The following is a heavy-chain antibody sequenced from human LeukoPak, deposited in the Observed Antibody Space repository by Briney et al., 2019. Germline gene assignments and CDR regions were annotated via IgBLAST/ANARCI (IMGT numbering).Heavy chain of an antibody. D-gene: IGHD3-3*01. CDR2: IYYSGST. CDR3: ARRWEWLLYWIDP. J-gene: IGHJ5*02. CDR1: GGSISSGGYY. Sequence: PSETLSLTCTVSGGSISSGGYYWSWIRQHPGKGLEWIGYIYYSGSTYYNPSLKSRVTISVDTSKNQFSLKLSSVTAADTAVYYCARRWEWLLYWIDPWGQGTLVTVS. V-gene: IGHV4-31*03.